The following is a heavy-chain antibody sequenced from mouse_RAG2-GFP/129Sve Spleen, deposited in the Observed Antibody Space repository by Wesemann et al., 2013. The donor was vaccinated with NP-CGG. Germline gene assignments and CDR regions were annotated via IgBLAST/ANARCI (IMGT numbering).Heavy chain of an antibody. CDR1: GFTFSSYG. J-gene: IGHJ3*01. CDR2: ISSGGSYT. Sequence: EVQLVESGGDLVKPGGSLKLSCAASGFTFSSYGMSWVRQTPDKRLEWVATISSGGSYTYYPDSVKGRFTISRDNAKNTLYLQMSSLKSEDTAMYYCARQDYGYGFAYWGPRGDSGSLSLQ. CDR3: ARQDYGYGFAY. D-gene: IGHD1-2*01. V-gene: IGHV5-6*01.